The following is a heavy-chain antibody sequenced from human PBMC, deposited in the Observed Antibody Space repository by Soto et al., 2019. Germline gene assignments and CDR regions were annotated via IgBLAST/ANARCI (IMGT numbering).Heavy chain of an antibody. CDR3: ARLSESDSSGYLY. CDR2: IIPIFGTA. J-gene: IGHJ4*02. Sequence: SVKVSCKASGYTFTNFGISWVRQAPGQGLEWMGGIIPIFGTANYAQKFQGRVTITADESTSTAYMELSSLRSEDTAVYYCARLSESDSSGYLYWGQGTLVTVSS. CDR1: GYTFTNFG. V-gene: IGHV1-69*13. D-gene: IGHD3-22*01.